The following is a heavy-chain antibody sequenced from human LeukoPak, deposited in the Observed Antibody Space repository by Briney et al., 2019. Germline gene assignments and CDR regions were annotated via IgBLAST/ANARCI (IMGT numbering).Heavy chain of an antibody. J-gene: IGHJ5*02. CDR3: TRLQIAVAGPNWFDP. Sequence: GGSLRLSCAASGFTFSNYAMSWVRQAPGKGLEWVANIKQDGSVQFYMDSLKGRFSVSRDNAKNSLYLQMNGLRVEDTAVYYCTRLQIAVAGPNWFDPWGQGTLVTVSS. CDR1: GFTFSNYA. V-gene: IGHV3-7*01. CDR2: IKQDGSVQ. D-gene: IGHD6-19*01.